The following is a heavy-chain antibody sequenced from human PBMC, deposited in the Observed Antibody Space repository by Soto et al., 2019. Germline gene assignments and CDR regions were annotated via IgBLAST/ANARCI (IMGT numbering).Heavy chain of an antibody. J-gene: IGHJ6*02. CDR2: ISTYNGDT. Sequence: AASVKVSCKASGYTFTRSGIRWVRQAPGQGLEWMGWISTYNGDTNYAQTFQGRVTMTTDTSTSTVHMEVRSLRSDDTAVYYCAREGVAPYYYYGMDVWRQGTPVTVSS. V-gene: IGHV1-18*01. CDR1: GYTFTRSG. D-gene: IGHD5-12*01. CDR3: AREGVAPYYYYGMDV.